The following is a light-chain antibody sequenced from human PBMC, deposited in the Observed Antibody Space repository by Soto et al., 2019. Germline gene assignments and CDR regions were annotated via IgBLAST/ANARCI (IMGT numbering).Light chain of an antibody. Sequence: QSLLTQPPSASGTPGQRVIISCSGRSSNIGSNYVYWFQHLPGTAPKLLIYANDQRPSGVPDRFFGSKSGTSASLAISGLRSEDEADYYCAAWDDSLGGSWVFGGGTKLTVL. V-gene: IGLV1-47*02. CDR2: AND. J-gene: IGLJ3*02. CDR1: SSNIGSNY. CDR3: AAWDDSLGGSWV.